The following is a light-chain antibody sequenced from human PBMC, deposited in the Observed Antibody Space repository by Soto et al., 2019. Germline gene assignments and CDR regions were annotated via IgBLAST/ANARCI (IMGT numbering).Light chain of an antibody. CDR2: GAS. CDR1: QSVSTK. V-gene: IGKV3-15*01. Sequence: EIVMTQSPATLSESPGERATLSCRATQSVSTKLAWYQQKPGQAPRLLIYGASTGATGIPARFSGSGSGTEFILIISSLQSEDFAVYYCQQYSSWPLTFGGGTKVEIK. CDR3: QQYSSWPLT. J-gene: IGKJ4*01.